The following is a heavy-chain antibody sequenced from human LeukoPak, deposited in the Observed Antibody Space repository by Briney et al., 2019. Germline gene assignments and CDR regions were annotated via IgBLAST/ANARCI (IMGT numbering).Heavy chain of an antibody. Sequence: GGSLRLSCIVSGFTVSSNSMSWVRQAPGKGLEWVSFIYSDNTHYSDSVKGRFTIARDNTKNSLYLQMNSLRAEGTAVYYCAKLQWLFPDDVYDFWGQGTMVTVSS. CDR1: GFTVSSNS. V-gene: IGHV3-53*01. CDR3: AKLQWLFPDDVYDF. CDR2: IYSDNT. D-gene: IGHD3-22*01. J-gene: IGHJ3*01.